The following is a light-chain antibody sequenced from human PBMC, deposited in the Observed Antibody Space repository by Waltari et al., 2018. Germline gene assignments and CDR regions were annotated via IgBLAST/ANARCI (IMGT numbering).Light chain of an antibody. CDR1: QSVSSN. J-gene: IGKJ5*01. CDR3: QQYNNWPPIT. CDR2: GAS. Sequence: DIVFTQSPATLAVSLGQRATLYCGASQSVSSNLAWYQQKPGQAPRLLIYGASTRATGIPARFSGSGSGTEFTLTISSLQSEDFAVYYCQQYNNWPPITFGQGTRVEIK. V-gene: IGKV3-15*01.